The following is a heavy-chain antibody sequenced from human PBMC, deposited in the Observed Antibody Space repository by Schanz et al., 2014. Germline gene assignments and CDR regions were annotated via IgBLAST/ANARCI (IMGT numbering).Heavy chain of an antibody. V-gene: IGHV7-4-1*02. CDR3: ARGYSGYSHFDY. D-gene: IGHD5-12*01. CDR1: GYTFAMYD. J-gene: IGHJ4*02. CDR2: INTNTANP. Sequence: QVQLVQSGSELKKPGASVNISCKASGYTFAMYDMNWVRQAPGQGLEWMGWINTNTANPTYAQGFTGRFVYTLDASVTTAYLEISSLKAEDTAVYYCARGYSGYSHFDYWGQGALVTVSS.